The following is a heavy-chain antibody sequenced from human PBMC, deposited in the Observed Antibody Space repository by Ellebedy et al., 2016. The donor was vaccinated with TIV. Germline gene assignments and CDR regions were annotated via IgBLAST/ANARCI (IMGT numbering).Heavy chain of an antibody. V-gene: IGHV3-23*01. Sequence: GESLKISXAASGFSLSNSFMSWIRQAPGKGLEWVSTLTADGRSTYLADSVKGRFTISRDNAKNSLYLQMNSLRDEDTAVYYCARDRGGYTYGNFDYWGQGTLVTVSS. CDR2: LTADGRST. D-gene: IGHD5-18*01. CDR1: GFSLSNSF. CDR3: ARDRGGYTYGNFDY. J-gene: IGHJ4*02.